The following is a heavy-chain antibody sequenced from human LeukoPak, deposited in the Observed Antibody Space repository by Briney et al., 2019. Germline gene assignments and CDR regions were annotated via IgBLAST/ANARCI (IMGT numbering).Heavy chain of an antibody. V-gene: IGHV3-53*01. J-gene: IGHJ4*02. CDR3: AREPIAVAFDY. Sequence: GGSLRLSCAASGFTVSSNYMSWVRQAPGKGLEWVSVIYSGGSTYYADSVKGRFTISRDNSKNTLYLQMNSLRAEDTAVYYCAREPIAVAFDYWGQGTLVTVSS. CDR1: GFTVSSNY. CDR2: IYSGGST. D-gene: IGHD6-19*01.